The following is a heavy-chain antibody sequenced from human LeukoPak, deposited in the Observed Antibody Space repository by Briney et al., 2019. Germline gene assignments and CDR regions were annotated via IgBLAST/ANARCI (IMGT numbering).Heavy chain of an antibody. CDR1: GFTFSSYS. V-gene: IGHV3-21*01. J-gene: IGHJ5*02. CDR2: ISSSSSYI. Sequence: PGGSLRLSCAASGFTFSSYSMNWVRQAPGKGLEWVSSISSSSSYIYYADSVKGRFTISRDNAKNSLYLQMNSLRAEDTAVYYCARAPFSSGGWFDPWGQGTLVTVSS. CDR3: ARAPFSSGGWFDP. D-gene: IGHD6-25*01.